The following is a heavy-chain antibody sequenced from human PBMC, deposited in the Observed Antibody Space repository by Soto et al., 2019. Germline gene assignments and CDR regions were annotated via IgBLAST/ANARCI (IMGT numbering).Heavy chain of an antibody. CDR2: MNPNSGNT. J-gene: IGHJ4*02. D-gene: IGHD3-9*01. CDR3: ARGGYDILTGYYMAYYFDY. CDR1: GYTFTSYD. V-gene: IGHV1-8*01. Sequence: ASVKVSCKASGYTFTSYDINWVRQATGQGLEWMGWMNPNSGNTGYAQKFQGRVTMTRNTSISTAYMELSSMRSEDTAVYYCARGGYDILTGYYMAYYFDYWGQG.